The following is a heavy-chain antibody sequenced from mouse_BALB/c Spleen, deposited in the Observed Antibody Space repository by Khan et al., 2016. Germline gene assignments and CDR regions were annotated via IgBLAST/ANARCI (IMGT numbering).Heavy chain of an antibody. CDR2: IWSGGST. V-gene: IGHV2-2*02. J-gene: IGHJ1*01. Sequence: QVQLKQSGPGLVQPSQSLSITCTVSGFSLTSYGVHWVRQSPGKGLEWLGVIWSGGSTDYNAAFISRLSISKDNSKSQVFFKMNSLQANDTAIYYCARKDRYGYVDVWCAGTTVTVSS. CDR3: ARKDRYGYVDV. CDR1: GFSLTSYG. D-gene: IGHD2-14*01.